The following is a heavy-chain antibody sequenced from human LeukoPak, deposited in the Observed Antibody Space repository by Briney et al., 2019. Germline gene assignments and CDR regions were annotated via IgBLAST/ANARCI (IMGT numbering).Heavy chain of an antibody. CDR3: AKAGGDIKYRHFDF. CDR2: ISSSSGYM. V-gene: IGHV3-21*01. Sequence: GGSLRLSCGASGFTFSSYSMNWVRQAPGKGLEWVSSISSSSGYMYYADSVKGRFTISRDNAKNSLYLQMNSLRVEDTAVYYCAKAGGDIKYRHFDFWGQGTLVTASS. J-gene: IGHJ4*02. CDR1: GFTFSSYS. D-gene: IGHD2-2*01.